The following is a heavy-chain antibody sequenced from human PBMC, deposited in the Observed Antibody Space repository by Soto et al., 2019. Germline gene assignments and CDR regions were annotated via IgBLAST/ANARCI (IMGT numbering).Heavy chain of an antibody. V-gene: IGHV3-30*18. CDR2: ISYDGSNK. J-gene: IGHJ4*02. CDR3: AKDVDYGDYSNYFDY. Sequence: GGSLRLSCAASGFTFSSYGMHWVRQAPGKGLEWVAVISYDGSNKYYADSVKGRFTISRDNSKNTLYLQMNSLRAEDTAVYYCAKDVDYGDYSNYFDYWGQGTLVTVSS. CDR1: GFTFSSYG. D-gene: IGHD4-17*01.